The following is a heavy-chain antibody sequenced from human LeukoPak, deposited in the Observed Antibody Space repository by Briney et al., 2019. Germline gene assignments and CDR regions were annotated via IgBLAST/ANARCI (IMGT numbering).Heavy chain of an antibody. V-gene: IGHV4-31*03. CDR3: ARLNPSSALSYYLDS. CDR1: GGSISSGTFF. J-gene: IGHJ4*02. Sequence: SQTLSLTCTVSGGSISSGTFFWTWIRQHPGKGLEWNAYVHHSGVTYPNPSLQSRITIPVEQSKNQFSLKLSSVTAAVTAVYSCARLNPSSALSYYLDSWGRGTLVTVSS. CDR2: VHHSGVT.